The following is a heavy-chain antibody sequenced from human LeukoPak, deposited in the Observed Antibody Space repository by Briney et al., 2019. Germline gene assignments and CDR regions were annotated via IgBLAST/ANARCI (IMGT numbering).Heavy chain of an antibody. CDR2: ISYDGSNK. CDR3: AKVQRTGYSSGWFYFDY. J-gene: IGHJ4*02. D-gene: IGHD6-19*01. Sequence: GGSLRLSCAASGFTFSSYGMHWVRQAPGKGLEWVAVISYDGSNKYYADSVKGRFTISRDNSKNTLYLQMNSLRAEDTAVYYCAKVQRTGYSSGWFYFDYWGQGTLVTVSS. CDR1: GFTFSSYG. V-gene: IGHV3-30*18.